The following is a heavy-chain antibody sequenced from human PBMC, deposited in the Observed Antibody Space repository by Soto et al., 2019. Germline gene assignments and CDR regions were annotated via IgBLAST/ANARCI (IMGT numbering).Heavy chain of an antibody. CDR2: INAGNGNT. D-gene: IGHD2-15*01. CDR3: ARSWALYVGYCSGGSCYDFDY. Sequence: QVELVQSGAEVKKPGATVKVSCKASGYTFTSYAMHWVRQAPGQRLEWMGWINAGNGNTKYSQKFQGRVTITRDTSASTAYMELSSLRSEDTAVYYCARSWALYVGYCSGGSCYDFDYWGQGTLVTVSS. J-gene: IGHJ4*02. CDR1: GYTFTSYA. V-gene: IGHV1-3*01.